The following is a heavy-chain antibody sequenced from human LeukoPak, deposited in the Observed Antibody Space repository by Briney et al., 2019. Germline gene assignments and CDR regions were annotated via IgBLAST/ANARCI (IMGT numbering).Heavy chain of an antibody. CDR2: ISGSGGST. CDR1: GFTFSSYG. V-gene: IGHV3-23*01. J-gene: IGHJ4*02. Sequence: GGSLRLSCAASGFTFSSYGMSWVRQAPGKGLEWVSAISGSGGSTYYADSVKGRFPISRDNSKNTLYLQMNSLRAEDTAVYYCAKDLERELRYFDWLADYWGQGTLVTVSS. CDR3: AKDLERELRYFDWLADY. D-gene: IGHD3-9*01.